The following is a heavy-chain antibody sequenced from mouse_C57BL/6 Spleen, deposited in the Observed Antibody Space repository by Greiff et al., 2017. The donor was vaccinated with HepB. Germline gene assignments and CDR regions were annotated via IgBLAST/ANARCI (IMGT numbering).Heavy chain of an antibody. D-gene: IGHD2-13*01. J-gene: IGHJ4*01. V-gene: IGHV1-15*01. CDR3: TTQRLLGVIDY. Sequence: QVQLQQSGAELVRPGASVTLSCKASGYTFTDYEMHWVKQTPVHGLEWIGAIDPETGGTAYNQKFKGKAILTADKSSSTAYMELRSLTSEDSAVYYCTTQRLLGVIDYWGQGTSVTVSS. CDR2: IDPETGGT. CDR1: GYTFTDYE.